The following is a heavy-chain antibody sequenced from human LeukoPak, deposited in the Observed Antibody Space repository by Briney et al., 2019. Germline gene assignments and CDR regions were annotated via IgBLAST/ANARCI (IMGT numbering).Heavy chain of an antibody. CDR1: GFTFSSYD. CDR3: ARAFYGSGSYYNFDY. J-gene: IGHJ4*02. D-gene: IGHD3-10*01. Sequence: PGGPLRLSCAASGFTFSSYDMHWVRQATGKGLEWVSAIGTAGDTYYPGSVKGRFTISRENAKNSLYLQMNSLRAGDTAVYYCARAFYGSGSYYNFDYWGQGTLVTVSS. CDR2: IGTAGDT. V-gene: IGHV3-13*04.